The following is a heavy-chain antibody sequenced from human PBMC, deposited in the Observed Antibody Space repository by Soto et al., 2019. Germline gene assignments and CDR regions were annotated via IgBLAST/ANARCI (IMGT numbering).Heavy chain of an antibody. D-gene: IGHD3-16*02. CDR1: GGSISSSSYY. Sequence: QLQLQESGPGLVKPSETLSLTCTVSGGSISSSSYYWGWIRQPPGKGLEWIGSIYYSGSTYYSPSLKSRVTISVDTSKNQFSLKLSSVTAADTAVYYCARHGAPYDYVWGSYRLNWFDPWGQGTLVTVSS. CDR2: IYYSGST. V-gene: IGHV4-39*01. CDR3: ARHGAPYDYVWGSYRLNWFDP. J-gene: IGHJ5*02.